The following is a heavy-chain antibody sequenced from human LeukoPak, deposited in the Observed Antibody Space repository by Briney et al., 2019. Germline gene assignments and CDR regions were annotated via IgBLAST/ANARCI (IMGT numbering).Heavy chain of an antibody. CDR3: ARDPALVVTATDALDI. D-gene: IGHD2-21*02. CDR1: GFTFGSYA. V-gene: IGHV3-30-3*01. Sequence: GGSLRLSCAASGFTFGSYAMHWVRQAPGKGLEWVAVISYDGSNKYYADSVKGRFTISRDNSKNTLYLQMNSLRAEDTAVYYCARDPALVVTATDALDIWGQGTMVTVSS. J-gene: IGHJ3*02. CDR2: ISYDGSNK.